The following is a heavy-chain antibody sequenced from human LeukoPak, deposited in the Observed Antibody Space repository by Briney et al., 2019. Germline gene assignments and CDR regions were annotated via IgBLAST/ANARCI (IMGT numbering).Heavy chain of an antibody. CDR2: IVVGSGNT. J-gene: IGHJ4*02. D-gene: IGHD3-10*01. V-gene: IGHV1-58*02. CDR3: AASTMVRGVINGPPDY. Sequence: PLASVKVSCKASGFTFTSSAMQWVRRARGQRLEWIGWIVVGSGNTNYAQKFQERVTITRDMSTSTAYMELSSLRSEDTAVYYCAASTMVRGVINGPPDYWGQGTLVTVSS. CDR1: GFTFTSSA.